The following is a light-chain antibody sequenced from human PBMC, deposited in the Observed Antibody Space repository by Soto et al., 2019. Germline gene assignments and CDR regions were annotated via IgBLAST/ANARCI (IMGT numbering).Light chain of an antibody. CDR1: QSISDW. V-gene: IGKV1-5*03. Sequence: DIQMTQSPSTLSAPVGDRVTITCRASQSISDWLAWYQQKPGKAPKLLIYKTSSLQSGVPSRFSGSGSGSLFTLTISSLQPEDFATYYCLQDYSFPLTFGGGTKVDNK. CDR2: KTS. CDR3: LQDYSFPLT. J-gene: IGKJ4*01.